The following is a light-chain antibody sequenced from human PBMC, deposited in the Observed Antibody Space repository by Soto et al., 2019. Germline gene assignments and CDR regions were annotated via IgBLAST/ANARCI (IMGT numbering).Light chain of an antibody. V-gene: IGKV1-39*01. J-gene: IGKJ1*01. Sequence: DIQMTQSPSSLSSSLGDRVTITCRTSQNIYNSLNWYQQKAGRAPAVLIYGASNLQGGVPLRFSGSGSGTDLTLTISGLRTEDSANYYCQESRSALWGTCGQGTKVDIK. CDR2: GAS. CDR1: QNIYNS. CDR3: QESRSALWGT.